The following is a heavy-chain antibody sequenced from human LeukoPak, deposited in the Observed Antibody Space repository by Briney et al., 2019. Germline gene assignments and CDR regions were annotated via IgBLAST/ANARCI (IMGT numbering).Heavy chain of an antibody. V-gene: IGHV3-23*01. CDR1: GFTFSSYA. CDR3: AKPESSSPTNIMYYFDY. D-gene: IGHD6-13*01. CDR2: ISGSGGST. J-gene: IGHJ4*02. Sequence: PGGSLRLSCAASGFTFSSYAMSWVRQAPGKGLEWVSAISGSGGSTYYADSVKGRFTISRDNSKNTLYLQMNSLRAEDTAVYYCAKPESSSPTNIMYYFDYWGQGTLVTVSS.